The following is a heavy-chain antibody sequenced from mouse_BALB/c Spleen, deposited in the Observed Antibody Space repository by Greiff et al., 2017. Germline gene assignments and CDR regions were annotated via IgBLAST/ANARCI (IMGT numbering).Heavy chain of an antibody. Sequence: EVKLMESGGGLVQPGGSLRLSCATSGFTFTDYYMSWVRQPPGKALEWLGFIRNKANGYTTEYSASVKGRFTISRDNSQSILYLQMNTLRAEDSATYYCARFFYDGYFDYYAMDYWGQGTSVTVSS. CDR2: IRNKANGYTT. V-gene: IGHV7-3*02. J-gene: IGHJ4*01. CDR3: ARFFYDGYFDYYAMDY. D-gene: IGHD2-3*01. CDR1: GFTFTDYY.